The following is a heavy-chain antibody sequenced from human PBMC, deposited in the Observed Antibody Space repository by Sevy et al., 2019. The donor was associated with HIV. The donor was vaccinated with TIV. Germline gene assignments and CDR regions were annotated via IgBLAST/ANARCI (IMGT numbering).Heavy chain of an antibody. Sequence: ASVKVSCKVSGYTLTELSMHWVRQAPGKGLEWMGGFDPEDGETIYSQKFQGRVTMTEATSTDTAYMELSSLRSEDTAGYYCATGIVVVTTPGYDDYWGQGTLVTVSS. CDR1: GYTLTELS. D-gene: IGHD3-22*01. CDR3: ATGIVVVTTPGYDDY. CDR2: FDPEDGET. J-gene: IGHJ4*02. V-gene: IGHV1-24*01.